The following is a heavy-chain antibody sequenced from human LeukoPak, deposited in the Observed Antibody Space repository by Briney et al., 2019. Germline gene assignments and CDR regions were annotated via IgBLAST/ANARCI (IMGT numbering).Heavy chain of an antibody. CDR1: GGTFSSYA. Sequence: GASVKVSCKASGGTFSSYAISWVRQAPGQGLEWMGGIIPLFGTTNYAQKFQGRVTITADESTSTAYMELSSLRYEDTAVYYCARVWCSGGSCYSSRGAFDIWGQGTMVTVSS. V-gene: IGHV1-69*13. D-gene: IGHD2-15*01. CDR2: IIPLFGTT. CDR3: ARVWCSGGSCYSSRGAFDI. J-gene: IGHJ3*02.